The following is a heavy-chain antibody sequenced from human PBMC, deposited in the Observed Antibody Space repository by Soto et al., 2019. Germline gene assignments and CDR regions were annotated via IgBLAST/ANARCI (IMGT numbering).Heavy chain of an antibody. V-gene: IGHV1-69*04. J-gene: IGHJ4*02. D-gene: IGHD6-13*01. Sequence: ASVKVSCKASGGTFSSYTISWVRQAPGQGLEWMGRIIPILGIANYAQKFQGRVTITADKSTSTAYMELSSLRSEDTAVYYCARDLGIAAAATPDYWGQGTLVTVSS. CDR1: GGTFSSYT. CDR2: IIPILGIA. CDR3: ARDLGIAAAATPDY.